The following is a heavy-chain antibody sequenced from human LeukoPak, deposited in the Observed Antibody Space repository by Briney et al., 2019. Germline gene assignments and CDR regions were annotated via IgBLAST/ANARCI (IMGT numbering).Heavy chain of an antibody. V-gene: IGHV3-23*01. J-gene: IGHJ4*02. CDR3: AKSGSGWFWIMDY. D-gene: IGHD6-19*01. CDR1: GFTFSSYG. Sequence: GGSLRLSCAASGFTFSSYGMSWVRQAPGKGLEWVSAISGSGGSTYYADSVKGRFTISRDNSKNTLYLQMNSLRAEDTAVYYCAKSGSGWFWIMDYWGQGTLVTVSS. CDR2: ISGSGGST.